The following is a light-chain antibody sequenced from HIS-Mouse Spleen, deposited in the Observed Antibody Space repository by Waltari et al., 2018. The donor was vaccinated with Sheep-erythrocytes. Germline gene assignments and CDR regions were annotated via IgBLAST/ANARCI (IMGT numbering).Light chain of an antibody. CDR2: QDS. CDR1: KLGDKY. CDR3: QAWDSSTAVV. V-gene: IGLV3-1*01. Sequence: SYELTQPPSVSVSPGQTASITCSGDKLGDKYACWYQQKPGQSPVLVIYQDSKRPSGIPERSPGSNSGNTATLTIGGNQAMDEADYCCQAWDSSTAVVFGGGTKLTVL. J-gene: IGLJ2*01.